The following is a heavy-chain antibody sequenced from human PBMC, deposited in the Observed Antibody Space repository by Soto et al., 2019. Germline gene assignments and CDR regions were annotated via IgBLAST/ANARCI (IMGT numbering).Heavy chain of an antibody. CDR3: ARNKLWSSYHFGY. CDR1: GGSISSSNSY. D-gene: IGHD2-21*01. J-gene: IGHJ4*02. CDR2: IYDGESI. Sequence: QTQLQESGPGLVKPSETLSLTCTVSGGSISSSNSYWGWIRQPPGMGLEWIGSIYDGESIFYNPSLQSRVTISVETSKDQFSLKRSFVTAADTGVYYWARNKLWSSYHFGYWGQGTVVTVSS. V-gene: IGHV4-39*01.